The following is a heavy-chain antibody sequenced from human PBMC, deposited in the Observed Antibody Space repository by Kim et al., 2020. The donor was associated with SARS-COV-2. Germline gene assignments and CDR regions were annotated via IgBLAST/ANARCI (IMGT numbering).Heavy chain of an antibody. V-gene: IGHV3-30-3*01. J-gene: IGHJ4*02. Sequence: GGSLRLSCAASGFTLSSYAMHWVRQAPGKGLEWVAVISYDGSNKYYADSVKGRFTISRSRDNSKNTLYLQMNSLRAEDTAVYYCARGRSGLYSSSWYPDYWGQGTLVTVSS. CDR3: ARGRSGLYSSSWYPDY. D-gene: IGHD6-13*01. CDR2: ISYDGSNK. CDR1: GFTLSSYA.